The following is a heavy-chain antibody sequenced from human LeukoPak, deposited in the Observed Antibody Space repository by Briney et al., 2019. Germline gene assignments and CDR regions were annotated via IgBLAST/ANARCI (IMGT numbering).Heavy chain of an antibody. V-gene: IGHV1-69*05. CDR2: IIPIFGTA. CDR1: GGTFSSYA. D-gene: IGHD4-17*01. Sequence: SVKVSCKASGGTFSSYAISWVRQAPGQGLEWMGRIIPIFGTANYAQKFQGRVTITTDESTSTAYMELSRLRSEDPAVYSFARDPAVFLAPGDYAYWGRGPLVTVSS. CDR3: ARDPAVFLAPGDYAY. J-gene: IGHJ4*02.